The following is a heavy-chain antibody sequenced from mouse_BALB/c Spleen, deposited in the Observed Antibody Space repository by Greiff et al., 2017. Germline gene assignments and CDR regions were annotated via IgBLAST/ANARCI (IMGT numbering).Heavy chain of an antibody. J-gene: IGHJ3*01. CDR3: TRWGGGWFAY. Sequence: QVQLQQPGAELVRPGASVKLSCKASGYTFTSYWINWVKQRPGQGLEWIGNIYPSDSYTNYNQKFKDKATLTVDKSSSTAYMQLSSPTSEDSAVYYCTRWGGGWFAYWGQGTLVTVSA. CDR1: GYTFTSYW. D-gene: IGHD1-1*02. V-gene: IGHV1-69*02. CDR2: IYPSDSYT.